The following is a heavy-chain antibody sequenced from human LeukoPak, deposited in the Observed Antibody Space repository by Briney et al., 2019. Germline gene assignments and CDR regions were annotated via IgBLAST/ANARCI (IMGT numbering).Heavy chain of an antibody. CDR2: IYYSGST. D-gene: IGHD5-12*01. J-gene: IGHJ5*02. V-gene: IGHV4-39*07. Sequence: SETLSLTCTVSGGSISGYYWSWIRQPPGKGLEWIGSIYYSGSTYYNPSLKSRVTISVDTSKNQFSLKLSSVTAADTAVYYCARDLVATIPNWFDPWGQGTLVTVSS. CDR1: GGSISGYY. CDR3: ARDLVATIPNWFDP.